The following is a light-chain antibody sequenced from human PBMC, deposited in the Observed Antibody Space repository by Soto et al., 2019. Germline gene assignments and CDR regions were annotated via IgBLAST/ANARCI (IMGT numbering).Light chain of an antibody. CDR3: TSFAGNNNFYV. V-gene: IGLV2-8*01. CDR1: SSDVGNYNL. Sequence: QSVLTQPPSASGSPGQSVTISCTGTSSDVGNYNLVSWYQQHPGQAPKLMIYEVTVRPSGVPDRFSGSKSGNTASLTVYGLQAEEDADYYCTSFAGNNNFYVFGTGTKVTVL. CDR2: EVT. J-gene: IGLJ1*01.